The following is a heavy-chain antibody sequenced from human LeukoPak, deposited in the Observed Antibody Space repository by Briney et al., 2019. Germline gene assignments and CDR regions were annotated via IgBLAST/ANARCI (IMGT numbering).Heavy chain of an antibody. CDR1: GFTFSSYW. D-gene: IGHD3-16*01. V-gene: IGHV3-7*03. CDR2: INHNGNVN. Sequence: GGSLRLSCAASGFTFSSYWMNWARQAPGKGLEWVASINHNGNVNYYVDSVKGRFTISRDNAKNSLYLQMSNLRAEDTAVYFCASGGGLDVWGQGATVTVSS. CDR3: ASGGGLDV. J-gene: IGHJ6*02.